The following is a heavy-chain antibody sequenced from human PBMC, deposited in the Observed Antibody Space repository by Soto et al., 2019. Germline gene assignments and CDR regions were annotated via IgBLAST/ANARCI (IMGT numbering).Heavy chain of an antibody. CDR3: ARERAAAGAGWCYP. CDR2: MNLNSGNT. CDR1: GDTFTSYD. Sequence: QVQLVQSGAEVKKPGASVKVSCKASGDTFTSYDINWVRQATGQGLEWMGWMNLNSGNTDYAQKFPGKVTMTRNTSISTAYMELSSLRSEDPAVYYCARERAAAGAGWCYPWGQGTLVTVSS. J-gene: IGHJ5*02. D-gene: IGHD6-13*01. V-gene: IGHV1-8*01.